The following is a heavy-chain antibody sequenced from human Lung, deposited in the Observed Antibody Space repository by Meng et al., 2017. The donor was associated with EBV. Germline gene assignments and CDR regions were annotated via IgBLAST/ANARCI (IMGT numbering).Heavy chain of an antibody. CDR2: IYYTGST. CDR1: GGSISGSSDY. J-gene: IGHJ4*02. Sequence: QVQLQESGPGLVKPSQTLSLTCTASGGSISGSSDYWGWIRQPPGKGLEWIASIYYTGSTYYNPSLKSRVTISVDTSKNQFSLNLSSVTAADTAVYYCARRGRDRPFDYWGQGTLVTVSS. CDR3: ARRGRDRPFDY. D-gene: IGHD2-15*01. V-gene: IGHV4-39*01.